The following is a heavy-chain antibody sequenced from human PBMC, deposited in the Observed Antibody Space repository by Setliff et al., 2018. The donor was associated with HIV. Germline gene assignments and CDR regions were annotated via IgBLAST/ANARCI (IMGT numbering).Heavy chain of an antibody. Sequence: GESLKISCKGSGYSFTSYWIGWVRQMPGKGLEWTGIIYPGDSDTRYSPSLQGQVTISVDKSISTAYLHWSSLKASDTAMYFCARANNWFDPWGQGTLVTVSS. CDR3: ARANNWFDP. CDR1: GYSFTSYW. J-gene: IGHJ5*02. V-gene: IGHV5-51*01. CDR2: IYPGDSDT.